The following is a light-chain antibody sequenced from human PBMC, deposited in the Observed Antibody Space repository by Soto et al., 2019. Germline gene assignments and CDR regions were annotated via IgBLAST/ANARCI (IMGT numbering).Light chain of an antibody. CDR2: EVV. CDR1: KNDVGFYDF. V-gene: IGLV2-8*01. Sequence: SALTQPPSASGSPGQSVTISCTGTKNDVGFYDFVSWYQHHPGKAPRLIIYEVVQRPSGVPDRFSGSKSGAEFTLTINSLQSEDFAVYYCQPYNNWPLTFGGGTK. CDR3: QPYNNWPLT. J-gene: IGLJ2*01.